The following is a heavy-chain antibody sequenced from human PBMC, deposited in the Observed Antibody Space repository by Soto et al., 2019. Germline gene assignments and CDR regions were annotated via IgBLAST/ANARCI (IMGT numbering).Heavy chain of an antibody. J-gene: IGHJ6*02. D-gene: IGHD4-4*01. Sequence: PGGSLRLSCAASGFTFSNYAMSWVRQGPGKGLEWVSGVSGSGGNTYYADSVKGRFTISRDNSKNTLYLQMNSLRAEDTAVYYCAKDLSPSMTTLTTGLWVYYYYGLDVWGQGTTVTVSS. V-gene: IGHV3-23*01. CDR1: GFTFSNYA. CDR3: AKDLSPSMTTLTTGLWVYYYYGLDV. CDR2: VSGSGGNT.